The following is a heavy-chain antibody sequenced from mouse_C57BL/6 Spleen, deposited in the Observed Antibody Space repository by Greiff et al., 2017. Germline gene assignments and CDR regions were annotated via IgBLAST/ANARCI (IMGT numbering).Heavy chain of an antibody. CDR1: GFTFSDYG. CDR3: ARQTFYYFDY. CDR2: ISSGSSTI. J-gene: IGHJ1*03. V-gene: IGHV5-17*01. D-gene: IGHD1-1*01. Sequence: EVKLVESGGGLVKPGGSLKLSCAASGFTFSDYGMHWVRQAPEKGLEWVAYISSGSSTIYYADTVKGRFTISRDNAKNTLFLQMTSLRSEDTAMYYCARQTFYYFDYWGTGTTVTVSS.